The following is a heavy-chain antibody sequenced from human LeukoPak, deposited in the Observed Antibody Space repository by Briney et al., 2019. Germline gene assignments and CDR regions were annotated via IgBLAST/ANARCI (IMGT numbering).Heavy chain of an antibody. D-gene: IGHD6-13*01. V-gene: IGHV1-69*05. Sequence: ASVKVSCKASGGTFSSYAISWVRQAPGQGLEWMGGIIPIFGTANYAQKFQGRVTITTDESTSTAYMELSSLRSEDTAVYYCANGYSSIHDEYYFDYWGQGTLVTVSS. CDR1: GGTFSSYA. CDR2: IIPIFGTA. J-gene: IGHJ4*02. CDR3: ANGYSSIHDEYYFDY.